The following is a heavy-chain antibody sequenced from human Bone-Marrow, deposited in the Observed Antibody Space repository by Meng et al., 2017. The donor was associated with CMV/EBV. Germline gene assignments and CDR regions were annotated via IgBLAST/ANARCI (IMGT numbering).Heavy chain of an antibody. J-gene: IGHJ4*02. CDR1: GGSISSYY. CDR3: ARDGPRGLDY. Sequence: GSLRLSCTVSGGSISSYYWSWIRQPPGKGLEWIGYIYYSGSTNYNPSLKSRVTISVDTSKNQFSLKLSSVTAADTAVYYCARDGPRGLDYWGQGTLVTVSS. V-gene: IGHV4-59*01. CDR2: IYYSGST. D-gene: IGHD1-26*01.